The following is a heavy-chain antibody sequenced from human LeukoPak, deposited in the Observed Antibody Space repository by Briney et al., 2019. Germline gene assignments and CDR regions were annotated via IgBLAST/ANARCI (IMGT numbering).Heavy chain of an antibody. CDR2: ISGSGGST. V-gene: IGHV3-23*01. CDR3: AKDGESGSYPDY. J-gene: IGHJ4*02. Sequence: GGSLRLSCTASGFTFSSYVMSWVRQAPGKGLEWVSAISGSGGSTYSADSVKGRFTISRDNSKNTLYLQMNSLGAEDSAVYYCAKDGESGSYPDYWGQGTLVTVSS. D-gene: IGHD1-26*01. CDR1: GFTFSSYV.